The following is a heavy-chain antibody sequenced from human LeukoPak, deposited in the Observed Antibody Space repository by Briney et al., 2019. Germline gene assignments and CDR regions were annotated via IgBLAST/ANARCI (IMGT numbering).Heavy chain of an antibody. CDR1: GFTFSSYG. Sequence: PGGSLRLSCAASGFTFSSYGMHWVRQAPGKGLEWVAFIRYDGSNKYYADSVKGRFTISRDNSKNTLYLQMNSLRAEDTAVYYCAKERYYYGSGSYGDYWGQGTLVTVSS. V-gene: IGHV3-30*02. J-gene: IGHJ4*02. CDR2: IRYDGSNK. CDR3: AKERYYYGSGSYGDY. D-gene: IGHD3-10*01.